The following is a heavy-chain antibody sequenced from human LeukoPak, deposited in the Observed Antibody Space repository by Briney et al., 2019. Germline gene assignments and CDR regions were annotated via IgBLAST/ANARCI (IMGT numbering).Heavy chain of an antibody. J-gene: IGHJ4*02. CDR3: ARVLSSGSYYGFDY. Sequence: ASVKVSCKASEGTFSSYAISWVRQAPGQGLEWMGGIIPIFGTANYAQKFQGRVTITADESTSTAYMELSSLRSEDTAVYYCARVLSSGSYYGFDYWGQGTLVTVSS. D-gene: IGHD1-26*01. CDR1: EGTFSSYA. CDR2: IIPIFGTA. V-gene: IGHV1-69*13.